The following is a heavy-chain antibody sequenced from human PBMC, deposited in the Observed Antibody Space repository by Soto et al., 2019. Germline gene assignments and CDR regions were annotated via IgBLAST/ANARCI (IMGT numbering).Heavy chain of an antibody. CDR1: GFTFDDYA. CDR3: AKDPRDGRYYYYYMDV. CDR2: ISWNSGSI. D-gene: IGHD4-17*01. J-gene: IGHJ6*03. V-gene: IGHV3-9*01. Sequence: GGSLRLSCAASGFTFDDYAMHWVRQAPGKGLEWVSGISWNSGSIGYADSVKGRFTISRDNAKNSLYLQMNSLRAEDTALYYCAKDPRDGRYYYYYMDVWGKGTTVTVSS.